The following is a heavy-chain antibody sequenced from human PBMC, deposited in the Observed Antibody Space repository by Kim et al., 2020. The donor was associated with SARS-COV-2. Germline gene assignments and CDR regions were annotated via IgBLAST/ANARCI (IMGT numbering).Heavy chain of an antibody. CDR1: GFTFSSYW. D-gene: IGHD1-26*01. CDR2: VDGFGYKS. V-gene: IGHV3-74*03. CDR3: ARDLSGTYQFIDDAFDR. J-gene: IGHJ3*01. Sequence: GGSLRLSCVASGFTFSSYWMNWVRQTPGKGLVWVSRVDGFGYKSTHADSVRGRFTISRDNAKNTLYLQMKSLRAEDACVYYCARDLSGTYQFIDDAFDRWAEGTTVTVS.